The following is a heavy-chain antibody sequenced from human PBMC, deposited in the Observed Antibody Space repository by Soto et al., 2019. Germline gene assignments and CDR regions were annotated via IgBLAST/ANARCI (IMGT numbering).Heavy chain of an antibody. CDR2: VYYTGST. CDR1: GDSISTFY. V-gene: IGHV4-59*01. CDR3: ARGRTVRNYADDSSDYFYFFDY. D-gene: IGHD3-22*01. J-gene: IGHJ4*02. Sequence: SETLSLTCTVSGDSISTFYWGWMRQSPGKELEWIGYVYYTGSTNYNPSLKSRVTISVDRSKNQFSLKLTSANAADTAVYYCARGRTVRNYADDSSDYFYFFDYWGQGSQVTVSS.